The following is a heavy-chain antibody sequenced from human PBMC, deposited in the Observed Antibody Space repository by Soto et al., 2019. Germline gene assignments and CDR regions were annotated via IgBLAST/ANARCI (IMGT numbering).Heavy chain of an antibody. CDR1: GFTFSNFP. CDR2: ISYGGINN. CDR3: ARTTVVSGTPDFDY. V-gene: IGHV3-30-3*01. Sequence: GGSLRLSCAASGFTFSNFPMHWVRQAPGKGLEWVAVISYGGINNYYADSVKGRFTISGDDSKNTVYLQMNGLRPEDTAVYFCARTTVVSGTPDFDYWGQGTLVTVSS. D-gene: IGHD4-4*01. J-gene: IGHJ4*02.